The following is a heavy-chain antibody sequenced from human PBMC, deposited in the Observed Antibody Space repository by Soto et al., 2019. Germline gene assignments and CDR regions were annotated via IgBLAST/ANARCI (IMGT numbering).Heavy chain of an antibody. CDR3: ARGRGRYSSGWSWFDP. V-gene: IGHV4-4*02. Sequence: SETLSLTCGVSGGTIRSPDWWTWVRQPPGKGLEWIGEIFQSGSTNYTPSLESRVTISVDKSKKQFSLTLTSVTAADTAVYFCARGRGRYSSGWSWFDPWGQGILVTVSS. D-gene: IGHD6-19*01. J-gene: IGHJ5*02. CDR2: IFQSGST. CDR1: GGTIRSPDW.